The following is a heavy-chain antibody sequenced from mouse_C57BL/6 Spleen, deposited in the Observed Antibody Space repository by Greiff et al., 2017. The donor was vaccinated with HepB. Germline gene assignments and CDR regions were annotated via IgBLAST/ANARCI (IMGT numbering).Heavy chain of an antibody. J-gene: IGHJ4*01. CDR1: GYTFTDYY. V-gene: IGHV1-26*01. Sequence: EVQLQQSGPELVKPGASVKISCKASGYTFTDYYMNWVKQSHGKSLEWIGDINPNNGGTSYNQKFKGKATLTVDKSSSTAYMELRSLTSEDSAVYYCARTAREDYAMDYWGQGTSVTVSS. CDR3: ARTAREDYAMDY. D-gene: IGHD3-1*01. CDR2: INPNNGGT.